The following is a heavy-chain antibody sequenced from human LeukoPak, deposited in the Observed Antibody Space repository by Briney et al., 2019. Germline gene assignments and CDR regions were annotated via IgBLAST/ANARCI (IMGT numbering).Heavy chain of an antibody. CDR2: IYSGGTT. CDR3: AGGFYGDTPYGMDV. V-gene: IGHV3-66*01. J-gene: IGHJ6*02. CDR1: VFTLSSNY. Sequence: GGSLRLSCAASVFTLSSNYMSWVRQAPGNGLEWVSVIYSGGTTYYADSVKGRFTISRDNSKNTLYLQMNSLRAEDTAVYYCAGGFYGDTPYGMDVWGQGTTVTVSS. D-gene: IGHD4-17*01.